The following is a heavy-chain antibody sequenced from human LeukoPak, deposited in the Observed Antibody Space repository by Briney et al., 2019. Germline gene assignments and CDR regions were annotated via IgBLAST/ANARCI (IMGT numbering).Heavy chain of an antibody. D-gene: IGHD1-26*01. Sequence: SETLSLTCTVSGDSISSSNSYWGWVRQPPGKGLEWIGSMWFGATTSYDPSLKSRVTISIDPSKNQFSLKLSPVTAADTALYYCSRGRRGSYFQDSWGQGTLVTVSS. CDR3: SRGRRGSYFQDS. V-gene: IGHV4-39*07. J-gene: IGHJ4*02. CDR2: MWFGATT. CDR1: GDSISSSNSY.